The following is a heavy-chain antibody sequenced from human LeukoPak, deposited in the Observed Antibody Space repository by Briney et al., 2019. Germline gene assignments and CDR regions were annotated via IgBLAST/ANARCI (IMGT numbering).Heavy chain of an antibody. CDR2: IYHSGST. V-gene: IGHV4-38-2*02. Sequence: SETLSLTCTVSGYSISSGYYWGWIRQPPGKGLEWIGSIYHSGSTYYNPSLKSRVTISVDTSKNPFSLKLSSVTAADTAVYYCARDGYNWYNWFDPWGQGTLVTVSS. CDR1: GYSISSGYY. D-gene: IGHD5-24*01. CDR3: ARDGYNWYNWFDP. J-gene: IGHJ5*02.